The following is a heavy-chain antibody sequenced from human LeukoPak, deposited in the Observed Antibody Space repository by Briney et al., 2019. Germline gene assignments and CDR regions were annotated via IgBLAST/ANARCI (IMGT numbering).Heavy chain of an antibody. CDR1: GFTFSRCW. CDR2: ISSSSSYI. V-gene: IGHV3-21*01. Sequence: GGSLRLSCAASGFTFSRCWMSWVRQAPGKGLEWVSSISSSSSYIYYADSVKGRFTISRDNAKNSLYLQMNSLRAEDTAVYYCARGGSGNFFDYWGQGTLVTVSS. CDR3: ARGGSGNFFDY. J-gene: IGHJ4*02. D-gene: IGHD3-3*01.